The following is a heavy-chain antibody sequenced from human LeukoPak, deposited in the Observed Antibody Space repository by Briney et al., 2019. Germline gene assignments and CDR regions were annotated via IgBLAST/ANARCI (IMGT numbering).Heavy chain of an antibody. Sequence: GGSLRLSCAASGFTFSNYEMNWVRQAPGKGLEWVSYISSSGTTIYYADSVKGRFTISRDNAKNSLSLQMNSLRAEDTAVYYCARETTSLSGSDAFVIWGQGTMVTVSS. J-gene: IGHJ3*02. V-gene: IGHV3-48*03. CDR3: ARETTSLSGSDAFVI. D-gene: IGHD3-10*01. CDR1: GFTFSNYE. CDR2: ISSSGTTI.